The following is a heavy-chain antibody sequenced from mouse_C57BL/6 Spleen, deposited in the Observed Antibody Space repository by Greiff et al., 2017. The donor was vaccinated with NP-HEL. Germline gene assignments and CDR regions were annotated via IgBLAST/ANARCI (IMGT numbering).Heavy chain of an antibody. CDR3: ARGDYGIYWYFDV. CDR2: INPNNGGT. CDR1: GYTFTDYY. Sequence: EVQLQQSGPELVKPGASVKISCKASGYTFTDYYMNWVKQSHGKSLEWIGDINPNNGGTSYNQKFKGKATLTVDKSSSTAYMELRSLTSEDSAVYYCARGDYGIYWYFDVWGTGTTVTVSS. D-gene: IGHD2-1*01. V-gene: IGHV1-26*01. J-gene: IGHJ1*03.